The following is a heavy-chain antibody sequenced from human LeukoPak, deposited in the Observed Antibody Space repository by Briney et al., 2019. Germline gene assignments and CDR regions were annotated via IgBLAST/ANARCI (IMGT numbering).Heavy chain of an antibody. CDR1: GFTVSSNY. D-gene: IGHD3-9*01. V-gene: IGHV3-53*01. Sequence: GGSLRLSCAASGFTVSSNYMSWVRQAPGKGLEWVSVIYSGGSTYYAGSVKGRFTISRDNSKNTLYLQMNSLRAEDTAVYYCARSGLRYFDWLLNWGQGTLVTVSS. CDR2: IYSGGST. CDR3: ARSGLRYFDWLLN. J-gene: IGHJ4*02.